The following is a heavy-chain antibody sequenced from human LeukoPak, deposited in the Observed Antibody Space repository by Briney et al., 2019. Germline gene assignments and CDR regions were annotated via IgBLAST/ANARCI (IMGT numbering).Heavy chain of an antibody. D-gene: IGHD3-10*01. CDR1: GGSINSY. Sequence: PSETLSLTCTVSGGSINSYWSWIRQPAGKGLEWIGRISGSGTITYNPALQSRLSISIDTSKNQFSLKLMSVTAADTAVYYCARTVGITMVRGVIWWFDPWGQGTLVTVSS. V-gene: IGHV4-4*07. CDR2: ISGSGTI. CDR3: ARTVGITMVRGVIWWFDP. J-gene: IGHJ5*02.